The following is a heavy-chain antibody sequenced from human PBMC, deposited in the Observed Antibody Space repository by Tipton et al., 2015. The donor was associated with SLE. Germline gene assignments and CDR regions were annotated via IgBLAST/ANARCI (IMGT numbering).Heavy chain of an antibody. V-gene: IGHV4-59*01. CDR3: ARGGPWGSPDAFDI. D-gene: IGHD3-16*01. CDR2: VYYSGTT. Sequence: TLSLTCTVSGGSFSTYYWGWIRQPPGRGLEWIGYVYYSGTTKYNPSLESRVTISVDTSKKQFSLKLSSVTAADTAVYYCARGGPWGSPDAFDIWGQGTMVTVSS. J-gene: IGHJ3*02. CDR1: GGSFSTYY.